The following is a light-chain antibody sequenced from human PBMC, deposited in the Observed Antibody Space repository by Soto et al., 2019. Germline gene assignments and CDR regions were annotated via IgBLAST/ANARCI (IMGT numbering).Light chain of an antibody. CDR1: QSVSSN. CDR3: QQHGQWPIT. J-gene: IGKJ5*01. Sequence: IVMTQSPATLSVSPGERATLSCRASQSVSSNLAWYQQKPGQAPRLLIYGASTRATGIPARFSGSGSGTEFTLTISSLQPEDFATYYCQQHGQWPITFGQGTRLEI. CDR2: GAS. V-gene: IGKV3-15*01.